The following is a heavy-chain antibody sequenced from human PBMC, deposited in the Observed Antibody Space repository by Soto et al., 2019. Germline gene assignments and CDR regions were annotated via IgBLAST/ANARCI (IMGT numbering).Heavy chain of an antibody. CDR1: GFTFSRHT. J-gene: IGHJ4*02. CDR3: AREVYYGFWSGFTDHQYYFDD. CDR2: ISDDGSNT. D-gene: IGHD3-3*01. Sequence: QVQLVESGGGVVQPGRSLRLSCAASGFTFSRHTMHWVRQAPGKGLEWVAAISDDGSNTYYADSVKGRFTISRDNSKNTLYLQMNSVGSADSAVQHCAREVYYGFWSGFTDHQYYFDDWGQGTLVAVSS. V-gene: IGHV3-30-3*01.